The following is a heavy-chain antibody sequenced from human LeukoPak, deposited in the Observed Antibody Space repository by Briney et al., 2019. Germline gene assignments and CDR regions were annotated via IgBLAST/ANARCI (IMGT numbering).Heavy chain of an antibody. CDR1: GFTFDSYV. V-gene: IGHV3-23*01. CDR2: VRGSGGT. D-gene: IGHD2-15*01. CDR3: VRSKGGQYYFDY. J-gene: IGHJ4*02. Sequence: SGGSLRLSCAASGFTFDSYVMNWVRQAPGRGLEWVSAVRGSGGTYYADSVKGRFTIFRDNSKTTLYLQMNSLRAEDTAVYYCVRSKGGQYYFDYWGQGTLATVSS.